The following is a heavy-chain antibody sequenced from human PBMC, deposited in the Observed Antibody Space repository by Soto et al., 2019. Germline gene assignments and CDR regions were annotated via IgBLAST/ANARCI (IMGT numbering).Heavy chain of an antibody. V-gene: IGHV3-48*02. D-gene: IGHD7-27*01. CDR3: ARDYWGPFD. J-gene: IGHJ4*02. CDR1: GFTFSSYS. CDR2: ISSSSSTI. Sequence: EVQLVESGGGLVQPGGSLRLSCAASGFTFSSYSMNWVRQAPGKGLEWVSYISSSSSTIYYADSVKGRFTISRDNAKNSLYLQMNSLRDADTAVYSCARDYWGPFDWGQGTLVTVSS.